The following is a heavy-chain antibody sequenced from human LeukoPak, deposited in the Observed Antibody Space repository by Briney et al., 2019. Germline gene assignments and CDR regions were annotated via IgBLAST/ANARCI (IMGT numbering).Heavy chain of an antibody. CDR1: GVSISSYY. CDR2: IYYSGST. J-gene: IGHJ6*02. CDR3: ARVVVVPAAIDYYYGMDV. V-gene: IGHV4-59*01. D-gene: IGHD2-2*01. Sequence: SETLSLTCTVSGVSISSYYWSWIRQPPGKGLEWIGYIYYSGSTNYNPSLKSRVTISVDTSKNQFSLKLSSVTAADTAVYYCARVVVVPAAIDYYYGMDVWGQGTTVTVSS.